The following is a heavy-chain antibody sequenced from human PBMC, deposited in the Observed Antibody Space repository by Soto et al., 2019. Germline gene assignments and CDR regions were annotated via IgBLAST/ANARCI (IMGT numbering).Heavy chain of an antibody. J-gene: IGHJ6*02. V-gene: IGHV3-30-3*01. CDR2: ISYDGSNK. CDR1: GFTFSSYA. D-gene: IGHD3-3*01. Sequence: GSLRLSCAASGFTFSSYAMHWVRQAPGKGLEWVAVISYDGSNKYYADSVKGRFTISRDNSKNTLYLQMNSLRAEDTAVYYCARGPGEIYDFWSGYYKEDYYYGMDVWGQGTTVTVSS. CDR3: ARGPGEIYDFWSGYYKEDYYYGMDV.